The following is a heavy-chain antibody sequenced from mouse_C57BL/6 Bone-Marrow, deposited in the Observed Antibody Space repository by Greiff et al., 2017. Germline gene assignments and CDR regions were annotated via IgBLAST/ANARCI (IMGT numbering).Heavy chain of an antibody. CDR1: GYTFTDYE. J-gene: IGHJ2*01. CDR2: IDPETGGT. V-gene: IGHV1-15*01. CDR3: TRDEGNSGFYSYYFDY. Sequence: QVQLQQSGAELVRPGASVTLSCKASGYTFTDYEMHWVKQTPVHGLEWIGAIDPETGGTAYNQKFQGKAMLTADKSSSTAYMELRILTSEDSDVDYCTRDEGNSGFYSYYFDYWGQGTTLTVSS. D-gene: IGHD1-1*01.